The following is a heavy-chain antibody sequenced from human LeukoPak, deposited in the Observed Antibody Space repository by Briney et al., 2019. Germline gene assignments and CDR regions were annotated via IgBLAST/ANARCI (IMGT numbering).Heavy chain of an antibody. D-gene: IGHD5-24*01. J-gene: IGHJ4*02. CDR3: TRVGYIDEGIDY. CDR1: GFTFSNAW. V-gene: IGHV3-7*04. Sequence: GGSLRLSCAASGFTFSNAWMSWVRQAPGKGLEWVANIKQDGSKKSYVDSVKGRFTISRDNAENSLYLQMNSLRAEDTAIYYCTRVGYIDEGIDYWGQGTLVTVSS. CDR2: IKQDGSKK.